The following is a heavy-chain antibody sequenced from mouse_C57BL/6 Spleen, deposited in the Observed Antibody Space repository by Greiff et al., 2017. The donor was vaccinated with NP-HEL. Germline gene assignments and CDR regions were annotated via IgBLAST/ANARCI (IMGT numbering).Heavy chain of an antibody. Sequence: EVKLLESGPGLVKPSQSLSLTCSVTGYSITSGYYWNWIRQFPGNKLEWMGYISYDGSNNYNPSLKNRISITRDTSKNQFFLKLNSVTTEDTATYYCASSGTWFDYWGQGTTLTVSS. J-gene: IGHJ2*01. CDR2: ISYDGSN. V-gene: IGHV3-6*01. D-gene: IGHD4-1*01. CDR3: ASSGTWFDY. CDR1: GYSITSGYY.